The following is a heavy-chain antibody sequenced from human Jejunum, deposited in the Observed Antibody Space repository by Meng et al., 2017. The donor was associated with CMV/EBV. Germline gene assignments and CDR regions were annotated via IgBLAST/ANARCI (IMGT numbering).Heavy chain of an antibody. CDR1: GGSISNDDHY. J-gene: IGHJ4*02. V-gene: IGHV4-30-4*08. CDR3: AKERRDSYNRIDY. CDR2: IHYSGSN. Sequence: QVQPQEAGPALVKPSQTLSLTCTVSGGSISNDDHYWSWIRQSPVKGLEWIAYIHYSGSNLYNPSLKSRVIISIDTSKNQFSLSVNSVTAADTAVYYCAKERRDSYNRIDYWGQGILVTVSS. D-gene: IGHD5-24*01.